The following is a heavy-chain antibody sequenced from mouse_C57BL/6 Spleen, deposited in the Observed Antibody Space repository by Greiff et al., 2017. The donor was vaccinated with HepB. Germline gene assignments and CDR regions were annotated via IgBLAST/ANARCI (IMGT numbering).Heavy chain of an antibody. CDR1: GYTFTSYG. CDR3: ARDYYGSSYGWYFDV. CDR2: TYPRSGNT. V-gene: IGHV1-81*01. D-gene: IGHD1-1*01. J-gene: IGHJ1*03. Sequence: QVHVKQSGAELARPGASVKLSCKASGYTFTSYGISWVKQRTGQGLEWIGETYPRSGNTYYNEKFKGKATLTADKSSSTAYMELRSLTSEDSAVYFCARDYYGSSYGWYFDVWGTGTTVTVSS.